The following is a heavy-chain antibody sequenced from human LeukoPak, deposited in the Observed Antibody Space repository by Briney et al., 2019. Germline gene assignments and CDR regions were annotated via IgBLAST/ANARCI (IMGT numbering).Heavy chain of an antibody. Sequence: GRSLRLSCAASGFTFSSYAMHWVRQAPGKGLEWVAVISYDGSNKYYADSVKGRFTISRDNSKNTLYLQMNSLRAEDTAVYYCAYSSPPHAFDYWGQGTLVTVSS. J-gene: IGHJ4*02. CDR1: GFTFSSYA. CDR3: AYSSPPHAFDY. D-gene: IGHD3-22*01. V-gene: IGHV3-30*04. CDR2: ISYDGSNK.